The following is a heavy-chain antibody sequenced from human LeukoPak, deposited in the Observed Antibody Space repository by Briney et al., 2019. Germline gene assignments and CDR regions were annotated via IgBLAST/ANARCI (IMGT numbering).Heavy chain of an antibody. CDR1: GGSISSDSYY. Sequence: PSQTLSLTCTVSGGSISSDSYYWSWIRQPPGKGLEWIGYIYYSGSTNYNPSLKSRVTISVDTSKNQFSLKLSSVTAADTAVYYCARVDTAMVSFDYWGQGTLVTVSS. CDR2: IYYSGST. V-gene: IGHV4-61*01. D-gene: IGHD5-18*01. CDR3: ARVDTAMVSFDY. J-gene: IGHJ4*02.